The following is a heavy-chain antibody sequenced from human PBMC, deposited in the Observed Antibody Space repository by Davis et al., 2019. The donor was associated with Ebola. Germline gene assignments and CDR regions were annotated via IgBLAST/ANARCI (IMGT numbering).Heavy chain of an antibody. J-gene: IGHJ5*02. CDR3: ARTYYGDDYNWFDP. V-gene: IGHV2-70*11. CDR1: GFSLHTHKMG. Sequence: SGPTLVKPTQTLTLTCTFSGFSLHTHKMGVSWIRQPPGKALEWLARIDWDGDKYYKTSLKTRLSLSRDTSKNQVVLTMSNMDPVDTATYYCARTYYGDDYNWFDPWGQGILVTVSS. D-gene: IGHD4-17*01. CDR2: IDWDGDK.